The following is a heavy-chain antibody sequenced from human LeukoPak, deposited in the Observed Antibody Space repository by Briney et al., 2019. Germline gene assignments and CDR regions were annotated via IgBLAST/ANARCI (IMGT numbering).Heavy chain of an antibody. Sequence: GGSLRLSCAASGFTFSSYGMYWVRQAPGKGLEWVAVISYDGSNKYYADSVKGRFTISRDNSKNTLYLQMNSLRAEDTAVYYCAKDYREQWLVPTAVFDYWGQGTLVTVTS. CDR1: GFTFSSYG. V-gene: IGHV3-30*18. CDR2: ISYDGSNK. CDR3: AKDYREQWLVPTAVFDY. D-gene: IGHD6-19*01. J-gene: IGHJ4*02.